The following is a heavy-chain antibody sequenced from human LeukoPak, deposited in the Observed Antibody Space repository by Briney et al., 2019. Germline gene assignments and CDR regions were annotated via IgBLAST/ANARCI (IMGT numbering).Heavy chain of an antibody. CDR2: ISSSTSTM. Sequence: GGSLRLSCAAYGFTLSSYNMNWVRQAPGKGLEWVSYISSSTSTMFYADSVKGRFIISRDDAKNSLYLQMNSLRDEDTAVYYCATWNYYRDWGQGTLVTVSS. CDR3: ATWNYYRD. J-gene: IGHJ4*02. CDR1: GFTLSSYN. V-gene: IGHV3-48*02. D-gene: IGHD1-7*01.